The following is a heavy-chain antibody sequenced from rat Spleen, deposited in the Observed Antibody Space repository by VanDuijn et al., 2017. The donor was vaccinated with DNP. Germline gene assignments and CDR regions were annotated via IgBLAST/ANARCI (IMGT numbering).Heavy chain of an antibody. Sequence: QVQLEESGPGLVQPSQTLSLTCTVSRFSLTSYTVSWIRQPPGEGLERIATMSSGGTTNYNSAVQSRLSISRDTSKSQVFLKMNSLQTEDTAIYFCTRESHPILRVSAMDAWGQGTSVTVSS. CDR3: TRESHPILRVSAMDA. J-gene: IGHJ4*01. V-gene: IGHV2-6*01. CDR1: RFSLTSYT. CDR2: MSSGGTT. D-gene: IGHD1-7*01.